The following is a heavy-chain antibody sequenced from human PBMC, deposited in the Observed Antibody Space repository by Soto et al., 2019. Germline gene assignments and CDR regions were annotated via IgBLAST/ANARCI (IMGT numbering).Heavy chain of an antibody. J-gene: IGHJ4*02. D-gene: IGHD6-19*01. CDR3: ARSAVAGKRFDY. V-gene: IGHV1-69*06. CDR2: IIPIFGTA. CDR1: GGTFSSYA. Sequence: SVKVSCKASGGTFSSYAISWVRQAPGQGLEWMGGIIPIFGTANYAQKFQGRVTITADKSTSTAYMELSSLRSEDTAVYYCARSAVAGKRFDYWGQGTLVTVSS.